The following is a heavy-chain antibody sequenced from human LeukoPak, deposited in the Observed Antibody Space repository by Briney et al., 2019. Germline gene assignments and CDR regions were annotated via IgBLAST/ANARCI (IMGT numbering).Heavy chain of an antibody. CDR1: VGSFSGYY. J-gene: IGHJ4*02. CDR3: ARGFGLGHMGGGFDY. Sequence: SETLSLTCAVYVGSFSGYYWSWIRQAPGKGLEWIGEINHSGSTNYNPSLKSSVTISVNTSKNQFSLKPSSVAPVDTAVYYCARGFGLGHMGGGFDYWGQGTLVTVSS. D-gene: IGHD3-10*01. V-gene: IGHV4-34*01. CDR2: INHSGST.